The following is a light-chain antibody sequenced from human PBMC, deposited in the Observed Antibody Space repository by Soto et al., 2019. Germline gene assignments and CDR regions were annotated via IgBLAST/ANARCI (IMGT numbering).Light chain of an antibody. CDR1: QGIGNA. J-gene: IGKJ1*01. V-gene: IGKV1-6*01. CDR2: GAS. Sequence: RMTQSASSRSASVWDRVTISCRASQGIGNALGWYQQKPGKPPKVLIYGASNLQSGVPPRFSGSGSGTDFTLAISSRQPADSATYYCLQAINYPWTFGQGTKVDIK. CDR3: LQAINYPWT.